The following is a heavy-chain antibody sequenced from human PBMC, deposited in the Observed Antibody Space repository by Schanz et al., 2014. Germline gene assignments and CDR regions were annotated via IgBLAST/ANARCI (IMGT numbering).Heavy chain of an antibody. CDR2: INSRSNFI. CDR3: AGAVATIRADSFDI. CDR1: GFTFSDYY. Sequence: QVYLVESGGDLVKPGGSLRLSCAASGFTFSDYYMAWIRQTPKGLEWVSSINSRSNFIYYADSVKGRFTISRDNAKNSLYLQMNSLRAEDTAVYYCAGAVATIRADSFDIWGQGTMVAVSS. J-gene: IGHJ3*02. V-gene: IGHV3-11*06. D-gene: IGHD5-12*01.